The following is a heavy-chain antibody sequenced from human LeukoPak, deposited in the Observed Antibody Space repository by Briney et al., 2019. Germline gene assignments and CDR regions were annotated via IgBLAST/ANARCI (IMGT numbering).Heavy chain of an antibody. Sequence: ASVKVSCKASGYTFTSYYMHWVRQAPGQGLEWMGIINPSGGSTSYAQKFQGRVTMTRDTSTCTVYMELSSLRSEDTAVYYCASLGIAAPYFDYWGQGTLVTVSS. V-gene: IGHV1-46*03. J-gene: IGHJ4*02. D-gene: IGHD6-6*01. CDR3: ASLGIAAPYFDY. CDR2: INPSGGST. CDR1: GYTFTSYY.